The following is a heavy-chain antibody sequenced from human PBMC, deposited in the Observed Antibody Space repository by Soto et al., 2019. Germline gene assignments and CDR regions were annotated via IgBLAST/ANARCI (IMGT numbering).Heavy chain of an antibody. V-gene: IGHV3-15*01. CDR3: TTVAPSYDFWTSSWRKTYYYGMDV. CDR1: GFTFSNAW. CDR2: IKSKTDGGTT. J-gene: IGHJ6*02. Sequence: PGGSLRLSCAASGFTFSNAWMSWVRQAPGKGLGWVGRIKSKTDGGTTDYAAPVKGRFTISRDDSKNTLYLQMNSLKTVDTAVYYCTTVAPSYDFWTSSWRKTYYYGMDVWGQGTTVTVSS. D-gene: IGHD3-3*01.